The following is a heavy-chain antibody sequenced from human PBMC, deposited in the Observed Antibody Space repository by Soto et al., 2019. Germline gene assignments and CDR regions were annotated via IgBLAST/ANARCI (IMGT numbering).Heavy chain of an antibody. J-gene: IGHJ4*02. CDR2: IDPSTGTS. Sequence: QVRLVQSGAEVKSPGTSVKVSCQTSGYTFADYSIHWVRQAPGQVLEYMGNIDPSTGTSYSAQTLHGRITSTSNTSNSTVYKELNILRTGVTAVYYSAGLSSMTFNDNWGQGTLVSRSS. CDR3: AGLSSMTFNDN. D-gene: IGHD1-1*01. CDR1: GYTFADYS. V-gene: IGHV1-2*01.